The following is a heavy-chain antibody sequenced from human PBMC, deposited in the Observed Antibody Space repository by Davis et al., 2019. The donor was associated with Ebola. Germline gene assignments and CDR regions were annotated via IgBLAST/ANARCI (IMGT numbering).Heavy chain of an antibody. D-gene: IGHD1-26*01. CDR1: GYIFSDNY. CDR2: INPSGGKT. CDR3: ARGDRGSHYQDFDY. Sequence: ASVKVSCKASGYIFSDNYMHWVRQAPGQGLEWMGMINPSGGKTNYAQKFHDRVTMTRDTSTGTMYMQLNSLRSEDTAVYYCARGDRGSHYQDFDYWGQGTLVTVSS. J-gene: IGHJ4*02. V-gene: IGHV1-46*01.